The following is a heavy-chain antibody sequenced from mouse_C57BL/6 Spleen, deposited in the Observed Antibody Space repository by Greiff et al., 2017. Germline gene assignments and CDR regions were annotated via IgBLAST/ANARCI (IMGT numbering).Heavy chain of an antibody. V-gene: IGHV1-39*01. CDR3: ERSGGSSYWYFDV. J-gene: IGHJ1*03. CDR2: INPNYGTT. CDR1: GYSFTDYN. Sequence: VQLQQSGPELVKPGASVKISCKASGYSFTDYNMNWVKQSNGKSLEWIGVINPNYGTTSYNQKFKGKATLTVDQSSSTAYMQLNSLTSEASAVYYCERSGGSSYWYFDVWGTGTTVTVSS. D-gene: IGHD1-1*01.